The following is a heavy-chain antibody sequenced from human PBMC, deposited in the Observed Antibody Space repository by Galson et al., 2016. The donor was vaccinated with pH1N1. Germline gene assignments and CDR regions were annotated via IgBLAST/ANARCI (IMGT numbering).Heavy chain of an antibody. CDR2: ISASGTIT. CDR3: AKNGTSIFGVITSPGHNDDVDV. D-gene: IGHD3-3*01. J-gene: IGHJ6*02. CDR1: GFIFRNYA. V-gene: IGHV3-23*01. Sequence: SLRLSCAASGFIFRNYAMSWVRQAPGKGLEWVSAISASGTITYYADSVKGRYIISRDNSGNTLYLQMNSLRAEDTAAYYCAKNGTSIFGVITSPGHNDDVDVWGQGTTVIVSS.